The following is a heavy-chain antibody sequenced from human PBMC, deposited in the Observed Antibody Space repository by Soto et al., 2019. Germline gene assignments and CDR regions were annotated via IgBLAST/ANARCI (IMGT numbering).Heavy chain of an antibody. Sequence: EVQLVESGGGLVQPGESLRLSCVASGFALSNYWINWVRQAPGKGLEWVANIKQDGSEKNYVDSVKGRFTISRENARNSLYLQMNSLRAEDTAAYYCATETSTWGCWGQGTLVTVSS. CDR1: GFALSNYW. J-gene: IGHJ4*02. D-gene: IGHD7-27*01. CDR3: ATETSTWGC. CDR2: IKQDGSEK. V-gene: IGHV3-7*05.